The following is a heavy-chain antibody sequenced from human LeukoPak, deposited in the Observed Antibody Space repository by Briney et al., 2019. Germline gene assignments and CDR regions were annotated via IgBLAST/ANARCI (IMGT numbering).Heavy chain of an antibody. V-gene: IGHV3-23*01. CDR3: GKNDGLLTAIVV. J-gene: IGHJ6*01. D-gene: IGHD1-1*01. CDR2: ISCNGSNK. CDR1: GFTFSSYA. Sequence: GGSLRLSCAASGFTFSSYAMSWVRQAPGKGLEWVAAISCNGSNKYYADSVKGRFTISRDNSKNTLYLQMNSLRAEDTAVYYCGKNDGLLTAIVVWGQGTTVIVFS.